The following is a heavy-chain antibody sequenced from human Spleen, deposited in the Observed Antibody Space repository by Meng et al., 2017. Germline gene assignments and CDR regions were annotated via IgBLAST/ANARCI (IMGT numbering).Heavy chain of an antibody. CDR3: AGGPNWRRWGEFDY. Sequence: QVQLVESGGGVVQPGRSLRLSCATSGFTFSHYVMFWVRQAPGKGLQWVAFISSGGSKRYYADSVKGRFTISSDNSNNTLYLQMNGLTPEDTAVYYCAGGPNWRRWGEFDYWGQGTLVTVSS. V-gene: IGHV3-30-3*01. D-gene: IGHD1-1*01. CDR1: GFTFSHYV. J-gene: IGHJ4*02. CDR2: ISSGGSKR.